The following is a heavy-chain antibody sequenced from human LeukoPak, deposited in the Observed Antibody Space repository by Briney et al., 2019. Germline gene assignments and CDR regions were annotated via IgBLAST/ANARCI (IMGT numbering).Heavy chain of an antibody. CDR3: AKVSRWGITADYFDS. D-gene: IGHD6-25*01. CDR2: ISGSGGST. V-gene: IGHV3-23*01. J-gene: IGHJ4*02. Sequence: GGSLRLSCAASGFTFSTYAMSWVRQAPGKGLEWVSAISGSGGSTYYADSVKGRFTISRDNSKNTLYLQMNSLRAEDTAVYYCAKVSRWGITADYFDSWGQGALVTVSS. CDR1: GFTFSTYA.